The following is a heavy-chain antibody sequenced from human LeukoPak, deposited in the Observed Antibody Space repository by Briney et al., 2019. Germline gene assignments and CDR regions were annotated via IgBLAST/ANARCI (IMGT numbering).Heavy chain of an antibody. J-gene: IGHJ4*02. D-gene: IGHD2-15*01. CDR2: ISGSTTDI. CDR1: GFTFSYYS. V-gene: IGHV3-21*01. Sequence: GGSLRLSCEASGFTFSYYSMNWVRQAPGKGLEWVSSISGSTTDIYYADSVKGRFTISRDNAKNSLYLQMNSLRAEDTAVYYCARGPYCSGGSCYHLLEYWGQGTLVTVSS. CDR3: ARGPYCSGGSCYHLLEY.